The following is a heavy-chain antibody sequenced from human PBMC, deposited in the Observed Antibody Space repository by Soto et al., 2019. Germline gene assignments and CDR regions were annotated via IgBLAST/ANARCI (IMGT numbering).Heavy chain of an antibody. CDR2: INPNSGGT. D-gene: IGHD6-19*01. J-gene: IGHJ6*02. CDR3: ARGALYSSGWYDLNYYYYYGMDV. Sequence: ASVKVSCKASGYTFTGYYMHWVRQAPGQGLEWMGWINPNSGGTNYAQKFQGRVTMTRDTSIGTAYMGLSRLRSDGTAVYYCARGALYSSGWYDLNYYYYYGMDVWGQGTTVTVSS. V-gene: IGHV1-2*02. CDR1: GYTFTGYY.